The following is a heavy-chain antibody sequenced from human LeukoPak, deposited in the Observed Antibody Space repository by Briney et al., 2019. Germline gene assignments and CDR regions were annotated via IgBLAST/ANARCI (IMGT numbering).Heavy chain of an antibody. V-gene: IGHV4-59*01. J-gene: IGHJ6*03. D-gene: IGHD3-10*01. Sequence: SETLSLTCTVSGGSISSYYWSWIRQPPGKGLEWIEYIYYSGSTNYNPSLKSRVTISVDTSKNQFSLKLSSVTAADTAVYYCARVRGGSDYYYYYMDVWGKGTTVTVSS. CDR1: GGSISSYY. CDR3: ARVRGGSDYYYYYMDV. CDR2: IYYSGST.